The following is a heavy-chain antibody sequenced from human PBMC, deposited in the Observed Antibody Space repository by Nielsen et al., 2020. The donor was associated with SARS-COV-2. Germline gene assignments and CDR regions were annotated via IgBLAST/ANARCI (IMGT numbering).Heavy chain of an antibody. Sequence: SETLSLTCAVSGGSISSSNWWNWVRQPPGKGLEWIGEIYHSGSTNYNPSLKSRVTISVDTSKNQFSLKLSSVTAADTAVYYCARGLSLSGFDPWGQGTLVTVSS. D-gene: IGHD3-10*01. CDR3: ARGLSLSGFDP. CDR2: IYHSGST. V-gene: IGHV4-4*02. J-gene: IGHJ5*02. CDR1: GGSISSSNW.